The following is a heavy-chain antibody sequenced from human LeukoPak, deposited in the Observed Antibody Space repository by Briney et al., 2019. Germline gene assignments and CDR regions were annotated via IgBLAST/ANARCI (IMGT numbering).Heavy chain of an antibody. V-gene: IGHV3-7*01. CDR2: IGKDGSEK. CDR1: GFGLSAFW. Sequence: GGSLRLSCVASGFGLSAFWMNWVRQAPGKGLEWVATIGKDGSEKYCVDSVKGRFTISRDNAKNSVFLQMNSLRAEDTAVYYCASIFSAGAWWPDAFDIWGQGTMVTVSS. D-gene: IGHD2-8*02. CDR3: ASIFSAGAWWPDAFDI. J-gene: IGHJ3*02.